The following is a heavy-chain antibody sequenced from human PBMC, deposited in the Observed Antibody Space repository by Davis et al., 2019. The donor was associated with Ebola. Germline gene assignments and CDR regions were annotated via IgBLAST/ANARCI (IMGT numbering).Heavy chain of an antibody. D-gene: IGHD3-10*01. Sequence: GGSLRLSCAASGFTFSSYWMSWVRQAPGKGLEWVSAISGSGGSTYYADSVKGRFTISRDNSKNTLYLQMNSLRPEDTAVYYCAKDPGSATFYRVYGMDVWGPGTTVTVSS. CDR1: GFTFSSYW. V-gene: IGHV3-23*01. CDR3: AKDPGSATFYRVYGMDV. CDR2: ISGSGGST. J-gene: IGHJ6*02.